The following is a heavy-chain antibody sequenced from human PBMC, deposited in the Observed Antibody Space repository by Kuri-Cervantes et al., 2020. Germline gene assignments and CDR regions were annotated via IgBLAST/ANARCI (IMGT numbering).Heavy chain of an antibody. V-gene: IGHV1-8*01. CDR2: MNPNSGNT. D-gene: IGHD1-26*01. CDR1: GYTFTSYD. J-gene: IGHJ6*02. Sequence: ASVKVSCKASGYTFTSYDINWVRQATGQGLEWMGWMNPNSGNTGYAQKFQGRVTMTRNTSISTAYMELSSLRSEDTAVYYCTTGGIVGDHWFLYYYGMDVWGQGTTVTVSS. CDR3: TTGGIVGDHWFLYYYGMDV.